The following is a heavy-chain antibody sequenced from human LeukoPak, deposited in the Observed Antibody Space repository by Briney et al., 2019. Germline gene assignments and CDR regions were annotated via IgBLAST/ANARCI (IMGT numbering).Heavy chain of an antibody. J-gene: IGHJ4*02. Sequence: PGGSLRLSCAASGFTFSSYAMSWIRQAPGKGLEWVSAISGSGGSTYYADSVRGRFSISRDNSKNTLYLQMNSLRAEDTAVYYCARETRGEIDSWGQGTLVTVSS. V-gene: IGHV3-23*01. CDR2: ISGSGGST. CDR1: GFTFSSYA. CDR3: ARETRGEIDS. D-gene: IGHD3-16*01.